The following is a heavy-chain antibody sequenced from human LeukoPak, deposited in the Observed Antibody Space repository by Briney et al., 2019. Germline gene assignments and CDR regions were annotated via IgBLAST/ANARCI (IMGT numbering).Heavy chain of an antibody. V-gene: IGHV1-18*01. CDR2: ISTYNGNT. D-gene: IGHD3-22*01. CDR1: GYTFTSYG. Sequence: ASVKVSCKASGYTFTSYGISWVRQAPGQGLEWMGWISTYNGNTNCAQKLQDRVTMTTDTSTSTAYMELRSLRSDDTAVYYCARRPGGRSGYYPLEDYYYYYYMDVWGKGTTVTISS. J-gene: IGHJ6*03. CDR3: ARRPGGRSGYYPLEDYYYYYYMDV.